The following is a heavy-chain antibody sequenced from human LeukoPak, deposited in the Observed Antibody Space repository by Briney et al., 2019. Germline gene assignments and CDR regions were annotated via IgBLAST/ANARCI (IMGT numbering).Heavy chain of an antibody. Sequence: PGGSLRLSCAASGFTFSSYSMNWVRQAPGKGLEWVSSISSSSSYIYYADSVKGRFTISRDNAKNSLYLQMNSLRAEDTAVYYCARQAIAVAGKAFDYWGQGTLVTVSS. V-gene: IGHV3-21*01. J-gene: IGHJ4*02. D-gene: IGHD6-19*01. CDR1: GFTFSSYS. CDR3: ARQAIAVAGKAFDY. CDR2: ISSSSSYI.